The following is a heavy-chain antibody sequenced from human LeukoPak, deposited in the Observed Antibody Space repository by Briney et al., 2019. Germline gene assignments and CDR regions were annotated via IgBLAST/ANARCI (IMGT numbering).Heavy chain of an antibody. V-gene: IGHV4-59*11. CDR3: ARGGTTVTPGLLWFDP. J-gene: IGHJ5*02. D-gene: IGHD4-17*01. CDR1: GGSISSHY. Sequence: SETLSLTCSVSGGSISSHYWSWIRQPPGKGLEWIGYIYYSGSTKYNPSLKSRVTISIDTSKNQFSLKLSSVTAADTAVYYCARGGTTVTPGLLWFDPWGQGTLVTVSS. CDR2: IYYSGST.